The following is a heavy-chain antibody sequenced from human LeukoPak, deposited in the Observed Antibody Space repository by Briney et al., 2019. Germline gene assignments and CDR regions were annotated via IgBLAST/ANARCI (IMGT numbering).Heavy chain of an antibody. Sequence: SETLSLTCTVSGGSISSYYWSWIRQPPGKGLEWIGYIYYSGSTNYNPSLKSRVTISVDTSKNRFSLKLSSVTAADTAVYYCAREGNSGSYYYWGQGTLVTVSS. CDR2: IYYSGST. CDR3: AREGNSGSYYY. CDR1: GGSISSYY. D-gene: IGHD1-26*01. V-gene: IGHV4-59*01. J-gene: IGHJ4*02.